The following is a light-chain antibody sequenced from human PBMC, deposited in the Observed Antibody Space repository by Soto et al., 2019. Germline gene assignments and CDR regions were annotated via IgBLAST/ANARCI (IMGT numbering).Light chain of an antibody. Sequence: SVLTQPASVSGSPGQSITIACTGTSTDVGGYNFVSWYQQHPMKAPRLIIYEVTKRPSGVSARFSGSKSANTASLTISGLQAEDEADYYCSSYTSTNTYVFGTGTKVTVL. CDR1: STDVGGYNF. CDR3: SSYTSTNTYV. J-gene: IGLJ1*01. CDR2: EVT. V-gene: IGLV2-14*01.